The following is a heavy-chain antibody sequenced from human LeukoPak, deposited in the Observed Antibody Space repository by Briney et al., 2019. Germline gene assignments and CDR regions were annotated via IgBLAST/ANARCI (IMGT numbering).Heavy chain of an antibody. D-gene: IGHD1-26*01. CDR1: GYSFTSYW. CDR2: IYPGDSDT. V-gene: IGHV5-51*01. Sequence: GESLKISCKGSGYSFTSYWIGWVRQMPGKGLEWMGIIYPGDSDTRYSPSFQGQVTISADKSISTAYLQWGSLKASDTAMYYCARQWELLGDAFDIWGQGTMVTVSS. J-gene: IGHJ3*02. CDR3: ARQWELLGDAFDI.